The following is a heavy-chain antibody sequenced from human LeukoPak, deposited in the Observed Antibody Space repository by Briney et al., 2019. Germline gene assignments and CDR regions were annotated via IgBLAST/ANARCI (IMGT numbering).Heavy chain of an antibody. D-gene: IGHD3-22*01. CDR2: ISGSGGST. J-gene: IGHJ5*02. CDR1: GFTFSSYA. Sequence: GGSLRLSCAASGFTFSSYAMSWVRQAPGKGLEWVSAISGSGGSTYYADSVKGRFTISRDNSKNTLYLQMNSLRAEDTAVYYCAKDRYYDSSGYSINWFDPWGLGTLVTVSS. CDR3: AKDRYYDSSGYSINWFDP. V-gene: IGHV3-23*01.